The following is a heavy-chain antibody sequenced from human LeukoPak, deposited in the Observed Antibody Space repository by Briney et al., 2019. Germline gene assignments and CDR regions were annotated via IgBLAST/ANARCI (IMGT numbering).Heavy chain of an antibody. CDR3: AREQGDGYCSSTSCYGFDY. Sequence: GGSLRLSCAASGFTFSSYSMNWVRQAPGKGLEWVSYISSSSSTIYYADSVKGRFTISRDNAKNSLYLQMNSLRAEDTAVYYCAREQGDGYCSSTSCYGFDYWGQGTLVTVSS. CDR2: ISSSSSTI. D-gene: IGHD2-2*03. V-gene: IGHV3-48*04. J-gene: IGHJ4*02. CDR1: GFTFSSYS.